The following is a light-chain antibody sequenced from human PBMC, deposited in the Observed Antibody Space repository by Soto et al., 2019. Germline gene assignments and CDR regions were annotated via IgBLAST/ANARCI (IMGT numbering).Light chain of an antibody. J-gene: IGKJ4*01. V-gene: IGKV1-39*01. CDR3: QQSYSTPPIT. CDR1: QSISTN. Sequence: EIEKARTPSSLSASVADRVSITCRASQSISTNLSWYQQKPGKAPKLLIYAASSLQSWVPSRFTGSGSGTDFTLTISSLQPEGFATYYCQQSYSTPPITFGGGTKVDIK. CDR2: AAS.